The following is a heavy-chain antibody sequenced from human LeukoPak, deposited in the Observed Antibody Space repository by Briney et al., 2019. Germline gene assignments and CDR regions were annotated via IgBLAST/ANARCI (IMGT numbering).Heavy chain of an antibody. CDR2: IYYSGST. J-gene: IGHJ4*02. CDR1: GGSVSNYF. Sequence: SDTLSLTCTVSGGSVSNYFWSWIRQPPGKGLEWIGYIYYSGSTDYNPSLQSRVTISVDTSKNQFSLRLSAATAADTAVYYCARAGHYDSGTYYGAFDYWGQGSLVTVSS. D-gene: IGHD3-22*01. V-gene: IGHV4-59*02. CDR3: ARAGHYDSGTYYGAFDY.